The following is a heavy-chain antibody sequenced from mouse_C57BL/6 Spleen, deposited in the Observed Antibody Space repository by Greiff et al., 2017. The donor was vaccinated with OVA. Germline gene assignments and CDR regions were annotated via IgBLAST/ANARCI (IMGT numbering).Heavy chain of an antibody. CDR2: IDPSDSYT. CDR1: GYTFTSYW. CDR3: ARREGYYWYFDV. J-gene: IGHJ1*03. D-gene: IGHD2-2*01. V-gene: IGHV1-50*01. Sequence: QVQLQQPGAELVKPGASVKLSCKASGYTFTSYWMQWVKQRPGQGLEWIGEIDPSDSYTNYNQKFKGKATLTVDTSSSTAYMQLSSLTSEDSAVYDCARREGYYWYFDVWGTGTTVTVSS.